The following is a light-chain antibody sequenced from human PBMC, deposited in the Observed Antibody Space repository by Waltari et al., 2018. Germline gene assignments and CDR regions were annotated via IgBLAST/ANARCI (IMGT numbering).Light chain of an antibody. CDR1: HDINNF. Sequence: MQVTQSPSSLSASVGDRVTITCQASHDINNFLNWYQQKPGKAPKVVIYDAFNLATGVPSRFSGGGSGTDFTFTISSLQPEDIATYYCQQYNTLPVTFGGGTKVEIK. CDR2: DAF. J-gene: IGKJ4*01. CDR3: QQYNTLPVT. V-gene: IGKV1-33*01.